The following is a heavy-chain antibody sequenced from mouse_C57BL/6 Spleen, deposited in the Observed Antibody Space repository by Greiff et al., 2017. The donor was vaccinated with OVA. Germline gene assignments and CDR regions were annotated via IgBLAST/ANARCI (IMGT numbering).Heavy chain of an antibody. Sequence: QVQLQQPGAELVRPGTSVKMSCKASGYTFTSYWMPWVKQRPGQGLEWIGDIDPGGGYTNYNEKFKGKATLTVDTSSSTAYMQLSSLTSEDSAVYSCASGDTTIRGYWGQGTTLTVSS. V-gene: IGHV1-59*01. CDR3: ASGDTTIRGY. CDR1: GYTFTSYW. D-gene: IGHD2-1*01. CDR2: IDPGGGYT. J-gene: IGHJ2*01.